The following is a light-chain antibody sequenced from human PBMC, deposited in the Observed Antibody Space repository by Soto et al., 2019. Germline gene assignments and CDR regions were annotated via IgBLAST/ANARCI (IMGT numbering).Light chain of an antibody. CDR3: QQYGRTSWT. CDR2: GAS. Sequence: EIVLTQSPVPLSLSPGEGATLSCRALQSVSTNFFALYQQKPGQAPRLLIYGASTRATGIPDRFSGSGSGTDFTLTISRLEPEDFAVYYCQQYGRTSWTFGQGTKVDIK. J-gene: IGKJ1*01. V-gene: IGKV3-20*01. CDR1: QSVSTNF.